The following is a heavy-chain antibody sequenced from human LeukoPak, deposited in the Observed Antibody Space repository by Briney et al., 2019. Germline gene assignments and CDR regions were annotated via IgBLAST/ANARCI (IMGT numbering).Heavy chain of an antibody. D-gene: IGHD6-13*01. CDR1: GFTFSTSW. Sequence: GGSLRLSCEASGFTFSTSWMDWVRQAPGKGLEWVANINKDGGGIDYVDSVKGRFTISRDNAKNSLFLQMNSLRAEDTAVYYCSSPMATAGSMGAYWGQGTLVTVSS. V-gene: IGHV3-7*05. J-gene: IGHJ4*02. CDR3: SSPMATAGSMGAY. CDR2: INKDGGGI.